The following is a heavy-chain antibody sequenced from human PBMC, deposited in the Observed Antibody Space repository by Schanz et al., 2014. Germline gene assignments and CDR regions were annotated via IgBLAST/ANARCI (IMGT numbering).Heavy chain of an antibody. CDR2: ISGSGGTT. J-gene: IGHJ4*02. V-gene: IGHV3-23*01. Sequence: EVQLLESGGGLVQPGESLRVSCAASGFTFNSYAMSWVRQAPGRGLEWVSGISGSGGTTHYADSVEGRFTISRVNSKNALYLRMKGLRAEDTAVYYCAKGRRGYFDSSGSYWGTVDFWGQGTLVSVSS. CDR3: AKGRRGYFDSSGSYWGTVDF. CDR1: GFTFNSYA. D-gene: IGHD3-22*01.